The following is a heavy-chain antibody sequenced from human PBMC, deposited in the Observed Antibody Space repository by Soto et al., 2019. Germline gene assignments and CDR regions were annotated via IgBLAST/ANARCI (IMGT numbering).Heavy chain of an antibody. CDR1: GGYISSGCYS. V-gene: IGHV4-30-2*01. Sequence: SETMSLTCAVSGGYISSGCYSWTWIKKPPGKGLEWIGYIYHSGSTYYNPSLKSRVTISVDRSKNQFSLKLSSVTAADTAVYYCARSEATGLDYWGQGTLVTVSS. J-gene: IGHJ4*02. D-gene: IGHD1-26*01. CDR2: IYHSGST. CDR3: ARSEATGLDY.